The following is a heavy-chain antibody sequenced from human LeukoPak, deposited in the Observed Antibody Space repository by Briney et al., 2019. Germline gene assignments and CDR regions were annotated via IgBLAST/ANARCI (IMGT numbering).Heavy chain of an antibody. J-gene: IGHJ5*02. D-gene: IGHD6-19*01. CDR3: ARGQRQWLTSGP. CDR1: GGSFSGYY. CDR2: INHSGST. Sequence: SETLSLTCAVYGGSFSGYYWSWIRQPPGKGLECIGEINHSGSTNYNPSLKSRVTISVDTSKNQFSLKLSSVTAADTAVYYCARGQRQWLTSGPCGQGTLVTVSS. V-gene: IGHV4-34*01.